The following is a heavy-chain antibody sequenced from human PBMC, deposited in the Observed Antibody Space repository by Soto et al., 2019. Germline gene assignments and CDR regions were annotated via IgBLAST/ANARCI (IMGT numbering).Heavy chain of an antibody. CDR1: GYTFTSYY. J-gene: IGHJ6*02. Sequence: ASVKVSCKASGYTFTSYYMHWVRQAPGQGLEWMGIINPSGGSTSYAQKLQGRVTMTRDTSTSTVYMELSNLRSEDTAVYYCASDYYDSSGYSPPSLPYYGMDVWGQGTTVTVSS. CDR3: ASDYYDSSGYSPPSLPYYGMDV. D-gene: IGHD3-22*01. V-gene: IGHV1-46*03. CDR2: INPSGGST.